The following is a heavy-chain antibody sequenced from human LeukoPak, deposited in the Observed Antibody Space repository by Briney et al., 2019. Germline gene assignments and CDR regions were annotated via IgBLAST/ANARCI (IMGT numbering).Heavy chain of an antibody. V-gene: IGHV3-30-3*01. D-gene: IGHD6-19*01. CDR3: ARRDSSGWLY. Sequence: GGSLRLSCAASGFTFSSYAMHWVRQDPGKGLEWVAVISYDGSNKYYADSVKGRFTISRDNSKNTLYLQMNSLRAEDTAVYYCARRDSSGWLYWGQGTLVTVSS. CDR1: GFTFSSYA. J-gene: IGHJ4*02. CDR2: ISYDGSNK.